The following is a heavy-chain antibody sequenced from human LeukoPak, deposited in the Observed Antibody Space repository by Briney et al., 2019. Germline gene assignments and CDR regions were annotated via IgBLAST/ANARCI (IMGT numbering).Heavy chain of an antibody. CDR2: INSDGSST. D-gene: IGHD5-12*01. CDR1: GFTFSSYW. V-gene: IGHV3-74*01. CDR3: AKSYGYDVSVFDY. J-gene: IGHJ4*02. Sequence: GGSLRLSCAASGFTFSSYWMHWVRQAPGKGLVWVSRINSDGSSTSYADSVKGRFTISRDNSKNTLYLQMNSLRAEDTAVYYCAKSYGYDVSVFDYWGQGTLVTVSS.